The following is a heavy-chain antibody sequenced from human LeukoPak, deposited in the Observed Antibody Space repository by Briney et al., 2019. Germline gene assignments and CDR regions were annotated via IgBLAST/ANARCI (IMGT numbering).Heavy chain of an antibody. Sequence: SETLSLTCTVSGGSISSYYWSWIRLPPGKGLEWIGYLSKSGNTNYSPSLKSRVTIFGDTSKNQFFLKLSSVTAADTAVYYCEGYYYGSGSYYPLLVDYWGQGTLVTVSS. CDR2: LSKSGNT. D-gene: IGHD3-10*01. J-gene: IGHJ4*02. V-gene: IGHV4-59*01. CDR3: EGYYYGSGSYYPLLVDY. CDR1: GGSISSYY.